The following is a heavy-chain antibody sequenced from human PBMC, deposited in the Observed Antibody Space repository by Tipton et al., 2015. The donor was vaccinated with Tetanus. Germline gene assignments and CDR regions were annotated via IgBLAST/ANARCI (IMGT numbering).Heavy chain of an antibody. D-gene: IGHD3-3*01. CDR1: GGSIRSGSYQ. V-gene: IGHV4-61*01. Sequence: TLFLTCTVSGGSIRSGSYQWNWIRQPPGKGLEWLAYTSPSGRTNSNYSLKSRITISQDMSKNQFSLRLASVTAADTAVYYCARANYEFPKKGPFDSWGQGALVIVSS. CDR2: TSPSGRT. J-gene: IGHJ4*02. CDR3: ARANYEFPKKGPFDS.